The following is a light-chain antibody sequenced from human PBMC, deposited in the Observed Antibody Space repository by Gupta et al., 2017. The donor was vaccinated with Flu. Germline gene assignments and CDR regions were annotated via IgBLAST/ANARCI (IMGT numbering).Light chain of an antibody. CDR1: QSLVYHSNNKNY. CDR3: QQYYSTLYS. V-gene: IGKV4-1*01. Sequence: SLGERATINCKSSQSLVYHSNNKNYLAWYQQKPGQPPKLLIYWASTRESGVPERFSGSGSGTDFTLTISSLQAEDVAVYYCQQYYSTLYSFGQGTKLEIK. CDR2: WAS. J-gene: IGKJ2*01.